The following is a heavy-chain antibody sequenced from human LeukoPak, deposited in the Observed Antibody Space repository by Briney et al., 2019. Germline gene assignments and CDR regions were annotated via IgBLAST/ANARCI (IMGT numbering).Heavy chain of an antibody. J-gene: IGHJ4*02. Sequence: GGSLRLSCAASGFTFSSYWMHWVRQTPGRGLVGVARINTDGTIIDYADSVQGRFTISRDNAKNTLYLQMNSLRAEDTALYYCVKDLDFRADCWGQGTLVTVSS. CDR3: VKDLDFRADC. V-gene: IGHV3-74*01. D-gene: IGHD2/OR15-2a*01. CDR1: GFTFSSYW. CDR2: INTDGTII.